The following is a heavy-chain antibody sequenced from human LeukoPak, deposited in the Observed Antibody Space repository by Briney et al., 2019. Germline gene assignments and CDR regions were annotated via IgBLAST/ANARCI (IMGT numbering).Heavy chain of an antibody. CDR1: GFTFSNYA. J-gene: IGHJ4*02. CDR3: AKRGCGTNGFPYYFDY. D-gene: IGHD2-8*01. V-gene: IGHV3-23*01. Sequence: GGSQRLSCLASGFTFSNYAMSWVRQAPGKGLEWVSGITISGKTAYYADSVKGRFTISKDNFKNTLYLQMNSLRAEDTAVYYCAKRGCGTNGFPYYFDYWGQGSLVSDSS. CDR2: ITISGKTA.